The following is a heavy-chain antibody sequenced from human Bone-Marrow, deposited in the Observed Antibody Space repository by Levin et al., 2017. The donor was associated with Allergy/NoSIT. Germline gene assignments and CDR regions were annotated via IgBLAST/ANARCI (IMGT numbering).Heavy chain of an antibody. V-gene: IGHV4-59*01. CDR3: ARDYYGSESYHWFDP. Sequence: SQTLSLTCTVSGGSISNYYWGWIRQPPGKGLEWIGYISYRGDTHYSPSLKSRVTISITTSKNQFSLSLSSVTAADSAVYYCARDYYGSESYHWFDPWGQGALVTVSS. J-gene: IGHJ5*02. CDR1: GGSISNYY. D-gene: IGHD3-10*01. CDR2: ISYRGDT.